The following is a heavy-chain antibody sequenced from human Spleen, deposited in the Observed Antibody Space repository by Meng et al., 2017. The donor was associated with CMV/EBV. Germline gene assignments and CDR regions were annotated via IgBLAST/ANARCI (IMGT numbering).Heavy chain of an antibody. J-gene: IGHJ4*02. CDR2: INSDGSST. Sequence: LSWAAAGFTFSSYWMHWGRQAPGKGLVWVSRINSDGSSTSYADSVKGRFTISRDNAKNTLYLQMNSLRAEDTAVYYCARAKRNYFDYWGQGTLVTVSS. CDR1: GFTFSSYW. CDR3: ARAKRNYFDY. V-gene: IGHV3-74*01. D-gene: IGHD6-25*01.